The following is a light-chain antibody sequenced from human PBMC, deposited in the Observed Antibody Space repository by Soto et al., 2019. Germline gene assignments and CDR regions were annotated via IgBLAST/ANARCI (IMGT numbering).Light chain of an antibody. Sequence: EIVLTQSPGTLSLSPGEIATLSCRTSQSVSSGFLAWYQKKPGQAPRLLIYGASDTATGIPHRFSGSGSGTDFTLTISRLEPDDFAVYYCQQYHISPFTFGQGTRLEI. CDR2: GAS. CDR3: QQYHISPFT. V-gene: IGKV3-20*01. CDR1: QSVSSGF. J-gene: IGKJ5*01.